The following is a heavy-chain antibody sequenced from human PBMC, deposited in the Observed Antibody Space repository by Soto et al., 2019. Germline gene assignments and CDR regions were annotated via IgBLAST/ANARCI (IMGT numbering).Heavy chain of an antibody. CDR3: AKGESSGQIDY. CDR1: GFTFDDYA. D-gene: IGHD6-19*01. V-gene: IGHV3-43D*03. CDR2: ISWDGGST. Sequence: GGSLRLSCAASGFTFDDYAMHWVRQAPGRGLEWVSLISWDGGSTYYADSVKGRFTISRDNSKNSLYLQMNSLRAEDTALYYCAKGESSGQIDYWGQGTLVTVSS. J-gene: IGHJ4*02.